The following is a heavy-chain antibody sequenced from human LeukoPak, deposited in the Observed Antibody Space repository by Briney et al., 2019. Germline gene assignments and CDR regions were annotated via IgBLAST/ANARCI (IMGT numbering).Heavy chain of an antibody. CDR2: INPNSGGT. V-gene: IGHV1-2*02. D-gene: IGHD1-14*01. CDR1: GYTFTGYY. CDR3: ARGPLAVGIAFDI. J-gene: IGHJ3*02. Sequence: ASVKVSCKASGYTFTGYYMHWVRQAPGQGLEWMGWINPNSGGTNYAQKFQGRVTMTRDTSISTAYMELSRLRSDDTAVYYCARGPLAVGIAFDIWGQGTMVTVSS.